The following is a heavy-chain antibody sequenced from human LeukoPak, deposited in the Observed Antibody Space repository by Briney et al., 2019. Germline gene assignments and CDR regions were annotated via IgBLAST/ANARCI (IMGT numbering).Heavy chain of an antibody. V-gene: IGHV3-30*01. J-gene: IGHJ4*02. CDR1: GFTFSTYA. CDR3: ARGPLVGATHFDY. CDR2: IPYDGTNK. Sequence: GGSLRLSCAASGFTFSTYALHWVRQAPGKGLEWVAVIPYDGTNKYYADSAKGRFTISRDNSKNTLYLQMNSLRAEDTAVYSCARGPLVGATHFDYWGQGTLVTVSS. D-gene: IGHD1-26*01.